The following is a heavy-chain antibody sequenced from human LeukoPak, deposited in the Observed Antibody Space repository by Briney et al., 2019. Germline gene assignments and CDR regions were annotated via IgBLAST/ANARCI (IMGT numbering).Heavy chain of an antibody. D-gene: IGHD3-9*01. CDR2: VYYTGST. V-gene: IGHV4-59*11. J-gene: IGHJ5*02. CDR1: GGSIGPHY. CDR3: AKHLSNAFYDMIWFDP. Sequence: SETLSLTCTVSGGSIGPHYWSWIRQPPGKGLEWIGYVYYTGSTKYNPSLKRRVSISVDTSKNQFSLKLSSVTAADTAVYYCAKHLSNAFYDMIWFDPWGQGTPVTVFS.